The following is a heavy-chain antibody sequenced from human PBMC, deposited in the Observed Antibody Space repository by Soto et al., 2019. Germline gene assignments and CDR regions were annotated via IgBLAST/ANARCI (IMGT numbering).Heavy chain of an antibody. V-gene: IGHV3-33*01. J-gene: IGHJ6*02. CDR3: ARDGDYYGMDV. CDR1: GFTFSSYG. D-gene: IGHD3-16*01. Sequence: QVQLVESGGGMVQPGRSLRLSCAASGFTFSSYGMHWVRQAPGKGLEWVAVIWYDGSNKYYADSVKGRFTISRDNSKNTLYLQMNSLRAEDTAVYYCARDGDYYGMDVWGQGTTVTVSS. CDR2: IWYDGSNK.